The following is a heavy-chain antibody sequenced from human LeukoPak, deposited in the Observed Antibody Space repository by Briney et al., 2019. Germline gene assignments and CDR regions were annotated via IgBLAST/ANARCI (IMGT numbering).Heavy chain of an antibody. D-gene: IGHD1-26*01. CDR2: IIPIFGTA. J-gene: IGHJ6*03. V-gene: IGHV1-69*05. CDR1: GYTFTSYD. CDR3: ARAPVGATRYYYYYMDV. Sequence: ASVKVSCKASGYTFTSYDINWVRQAPGQGLEWMGGIIPIFGTANYAQKFQGRVTITTDESTSTAYMELSSLRSEDTAVYYCARAPVGATRYYYYYMDVWGKGTTVTVSS.